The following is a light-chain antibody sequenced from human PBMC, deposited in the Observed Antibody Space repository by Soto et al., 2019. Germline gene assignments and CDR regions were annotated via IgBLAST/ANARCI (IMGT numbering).Light chain of an antibody. CDR2: AAS. J-gene: IGKJ1*01. Sequence: DIQMTQSPSYLSAPVGDRVTITCRASQGILNYLAWYQQKAGKVPRLLIYAASTLQSGVPSRFSGSRSGTDFTLTIRSLQPDDIATYYCQQYSSYSAWTFGEGTRWIS. CDR3: QQYSSYSAWT. CDR1: QGILNY. V-gene: IGKV1-27*01.